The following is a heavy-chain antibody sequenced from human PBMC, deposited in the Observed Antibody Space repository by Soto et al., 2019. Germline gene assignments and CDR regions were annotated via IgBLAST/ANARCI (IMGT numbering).Heavy chain of an antibody. CDR2: ISWDGGST. CDR1: GFTFDDYT. J-gene: IGHJ6*02. V-gene: IGHV3-43*01. CDR3: AKDMGEASDHYYYGMDV. Sequence: PGGSLRLSCAASGFTFDDYTMHWVRQAPGKGLEWVSLISWDGGSTYYADSVKGRFTISRDNSKNSLYLQMNSLRTEDTALYYCAKDMGEASDHYYYGMDVWGQGTTVTAP. D-gene: IGHD3-16*01.